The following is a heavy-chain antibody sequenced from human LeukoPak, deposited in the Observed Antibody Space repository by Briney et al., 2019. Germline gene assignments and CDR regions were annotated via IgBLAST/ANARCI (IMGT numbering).Heavy chain of an antibody. CDR3: ASTISNSPYYYMDV. J-gene: IGHJ6*03. CDR1: GGSISNYY. CDR2: MFTTGRT. D-gene: IGHD5-12*01. V-gene: IGHV4-4*07. Sequence: SETLSLTCTDSGGSISNYYWSWIRQPAGKGLEWIGRMFTTGRTNYNASLKSRVTMSVDTSENQFSLKLSSVTAADTAVYFCASTISNSPYYYMDVWGKGTTVTVSS.